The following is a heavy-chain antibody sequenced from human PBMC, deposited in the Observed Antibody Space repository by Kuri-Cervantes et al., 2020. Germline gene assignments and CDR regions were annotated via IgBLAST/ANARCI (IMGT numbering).Heavy chain of an antibody. Sequence: GESLKISCAASGFTFRSYAIHWVRQAPGKGLEWVAVISSDGSNKYHADSVKGRFTISRNNSQNTLYLQMNSLRAEDTAVYYCARDGAGRGHYYYMDVWGKGTTVTVSS. D-gene: IGHD6-13*01. V-gene: IGHV3-30*01. CDR2: ISSDGSNK. CDR3: ARDGAGRGHYYYMDV. CDR1: GFTFRSYA. J-gene: IGHJ6*03.